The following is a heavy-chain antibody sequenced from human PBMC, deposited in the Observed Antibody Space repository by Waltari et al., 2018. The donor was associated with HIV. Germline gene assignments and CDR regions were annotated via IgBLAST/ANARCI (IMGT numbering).Heavy chain of an antibody. CDR1: GYTFSSYT. D-gene: IGHD3-16*02. J-gene: IGHJ4*02. V-gene: IGHV7-4-1*01. CDR2: INTRSGST. CDR3: AREYRTPAASRFDY. Sequence: QVQLVQTGAGLRKPGASVNISCQASGYTFSSYTLNWVRQAPGQPLEWMGWINTRSGSTRYAQNFTGRFAFSLDTSVSTARLRIVDLKIEDTGMYFCAREYRTPAASRFDYWGQGAILSVSS.